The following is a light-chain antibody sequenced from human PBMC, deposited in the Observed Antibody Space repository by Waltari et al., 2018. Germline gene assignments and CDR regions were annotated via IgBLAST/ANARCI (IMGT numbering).Light chain of an antibody. V-gene: IGLV1-51*01. Sequence: QSVLTQPPSVSAAPGQKVTISCSGSRPNIGHYYVSWYHQLPGAAPKLLIYDNNKRPSGIPDRFSASKSGTSATLGITGLQIGDEADYYCATWDNSLTDVVFGGGTKLTVL. CDR1: RPNIGHYY. CDR2: DNN. J-gene: IGLJ3*02. CDR3: ATWDNSLTDVV.